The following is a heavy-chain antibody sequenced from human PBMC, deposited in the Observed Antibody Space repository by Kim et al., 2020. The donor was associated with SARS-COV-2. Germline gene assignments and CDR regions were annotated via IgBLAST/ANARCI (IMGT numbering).Heavy chain of an antibody. CDR2: ISGSGGST. J-gene: IGHJ6*02. CDR1: GFTFSSYA. Sequence: GGSLRLSCAASGFTFSSYAMSWVRQAPGKGLEWVSAISGSGGSTYYADSVKGRFTISRDNSKNTLYLQMNSLRAEDTAVYYCAKDSHIVVGYYGMDVWGQGTTVTVSS. CDR3: AKDSHIVVGYYGMDV. D-gene: IGHD2-21*01. V-gene: IGHV3-23*01.